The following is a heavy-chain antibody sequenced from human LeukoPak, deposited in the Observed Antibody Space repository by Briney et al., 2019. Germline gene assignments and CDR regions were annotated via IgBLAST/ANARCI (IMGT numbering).Heavy chain of an antibody. CDR1: GFTFDSYS. CDR2: IIYDGTNA. CDR3: ARDPGTRYSVKVGYYFDY. J-gene: IGHJ4*02. Sequence: GGSLRLSCAASGFTFDSYSMPWVRQAPGKGLEWVSVIIYDGTNAHYADSVKGRFTVSRDNSRNTLFLQMNSLRPDDTAVYYCARDPGTRYSVKVGYYFDYWGQGTLVTVSS. D-gene: IGHD1-26*01. V-gene: IGHV3-30-3*01.